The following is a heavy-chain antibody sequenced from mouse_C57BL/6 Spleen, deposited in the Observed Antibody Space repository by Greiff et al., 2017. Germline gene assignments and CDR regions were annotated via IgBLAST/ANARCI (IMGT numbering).Heavy chain of an antibody. D-gene: IGHD1-1*01. CDR1: GYTFTDYE. V-gene: IGHV1-15*01. J-gene: IGHJ3*01. CDR3: TRSDYYGSPCAY. Sequence: QVQLQQSGAELVRPGASVTLSCKASGYTFTDYEMHWVKQTPVHGLEWIGAIDPETGGTAYNQKFKGKAILTADKSSSTAYMELRSLTSEDSAVYYCTRSDYYGSPCAYWGQGTLVTVSA. CDR2: IDPETGGT.